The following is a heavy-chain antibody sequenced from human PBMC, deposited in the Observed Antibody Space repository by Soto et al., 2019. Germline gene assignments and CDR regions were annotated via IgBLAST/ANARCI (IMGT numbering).Heavy chain of an antibody. CDR3: AREVSGSGYYNY. V-gene: IGHV3-33*01. CDR2: IWHDGTNK. CDR1: GFTFSSYV. J-gene: IGHJ4*02. Sequence: QVQLVESGGGVVQPGRSLRVSCAASGFTFSSYVMQWVRQAPGKGLEWVAVIWHDGTNKHYADSVKGRFTISRDNSKNTLYLQMNSLRAEDTAVYYCAREVSGSGYYNYWGQGTLVTVSS. D-gene: IGHD3-22*01.